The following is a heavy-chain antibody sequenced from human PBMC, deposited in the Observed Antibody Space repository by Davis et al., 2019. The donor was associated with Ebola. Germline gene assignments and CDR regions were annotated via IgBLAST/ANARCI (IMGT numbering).Heavy chain of an antibody. CDR3: ARVGPTTYFYSEYYYGMDV. CDR2: INPSGGST. Sequence: GESLKISCAASGFTFSGSAMHWVRQAPGQGLEWMGIINPSGGSTSYAQKFQGRVTMTRDTSTSTVYMELSSLRSEDTAVYYCARVGPTTYFYSEYYYGMDVWGQGTTVTVSS. V-gene: IGHV1-46*01. D-gene: IGHD2-21*02. J-gene: IGHJ6*02. CDR1: GFTFSGSA.